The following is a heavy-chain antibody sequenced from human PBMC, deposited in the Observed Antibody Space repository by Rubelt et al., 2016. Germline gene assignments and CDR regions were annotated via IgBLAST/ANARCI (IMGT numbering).Heavy chain of an antibody. CDR3: ARDFVYNWNYAY. Sequence: QVQLVQSGAEVKKPGASVKVSCKASGYTFTSYGISWVRQAPGQGLEWMGWISAYNGNTKYDRKCQGRLTMTTEKSTRTAYMELRSLRSDDTAVYYCARDFVYNWNYAYWGQGTLVTVSS. CDR1: GYTFTSYG. J-gene: IGHJ4*02. V-gene: IGHV1-18*01. CDR2: ISAYNGNT. D-gene: IGHD1-7*01.